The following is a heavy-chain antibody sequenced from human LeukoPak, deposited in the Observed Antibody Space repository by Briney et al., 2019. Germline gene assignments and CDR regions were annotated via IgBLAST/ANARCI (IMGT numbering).Heavy chain of an antibody. CDR1: GFTFSRFW. V-gene: IGHV3-7*04. J-gene: IGHJ4*02. CDR2: VKEDGSEK. Sequence: PGGSLRLSCAASGFTFSRFWMSWVRQAPGKGLEWVVNVKEDGSEKYYVDSVKGRFTISRDNAKNSLYLQMNSLRAEDTAVYYCARYGSIVAAGTFDYWGQGTLVTVSS. CDR3: ARYGSIVAAGTFDY. D-gene: IGHD6-13*01.